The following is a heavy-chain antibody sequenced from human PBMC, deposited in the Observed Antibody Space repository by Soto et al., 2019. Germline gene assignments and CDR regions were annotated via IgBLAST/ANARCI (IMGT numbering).Heavy chain of an antibody. CDR2: IMPIFGRP. D-gene: IGHD6-19*01. Sequence: QVQLVQSGAEVKKPGSSVKVSCKASGGTFNNYAFSWVRQAPGQGLEWLGGIMPIFGRPDYAQKFRDRVTMPADESTTTAHMELRSRRSEDTAVYYCATWLKEAGIGGNYSYGMDVWGQGTTVTVSS. CDR1: GGTFNNYA. V-gene: IGHV1-69*12. CDR3: ATWLKEAGIGGNYSYGMDV. J-gene: IGHJ6*02.